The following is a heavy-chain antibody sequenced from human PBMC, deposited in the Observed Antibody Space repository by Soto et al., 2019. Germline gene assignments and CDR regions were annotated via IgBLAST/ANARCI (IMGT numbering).Heavy chain of an antibody. D-gene: IGHD5-18*01. V-gene: IGHV1-3*01. CDR3: ASSRGYSYYYYYYGMDV. J-gene: IGHJ6*02. CDR2: INAGNGNT. CDR1: GYTFTSYA. Sequence: ASVKVSWKASGYTFTSYAMHLVRQAPGQRLEWMGWINAGNGNTKYSQKFQGRVTITRDTSASTAYMELSSLRSEDTAVYYCASSRGYSYYYYYYGMDVWGQGTTVTVSS.